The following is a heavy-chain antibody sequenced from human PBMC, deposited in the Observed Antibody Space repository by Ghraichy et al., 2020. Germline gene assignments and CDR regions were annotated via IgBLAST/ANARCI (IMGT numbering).Heavy chain of an antibody. CDR3: ARDFDSSGYVDY. CDR2: ISSSSSYI. Sequence: GGSLRLSCAASGFTFSSYSMNWVRQAPGKGLEWVSSISSSSSYIYYADSVKGRFTISRDNAKNSLYLQMNSLRAEDTAVYYCARDFDSSGYVDYCGQGTLVTVSS. J-gene: IGHJ4*02. CDR1: GFTFSSYS. D-gene: IGHD3-22*01. V-gene: IGHV3-21*01.